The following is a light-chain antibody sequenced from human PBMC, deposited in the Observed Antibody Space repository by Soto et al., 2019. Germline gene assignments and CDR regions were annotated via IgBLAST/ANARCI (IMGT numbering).Light chain of an antibody. CDR1: QSVSSD. V-gene: IGKV3-15*01. CDR3: QQYSNWAPIT. J-gene: IGKJ3*01. Sequence: EIVMTQSPATLSVSPGERATLSCRASQSVSSDLAWFQQTPGQAPRLLIYGASTRATGIPARFSGSGSGTEFNLTISSLQSEDFAVYYCQQYSNWAPITFGPGTKVDIK. CDR2: GAS.